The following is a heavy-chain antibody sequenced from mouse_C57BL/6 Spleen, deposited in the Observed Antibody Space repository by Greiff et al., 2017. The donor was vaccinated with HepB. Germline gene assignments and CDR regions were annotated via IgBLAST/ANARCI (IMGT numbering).Heavy chain of an antibody. J-gene: IGHJ4*01. V-gene: IGHV7-3*01. D-gene: IGHD3-3*01. CDR2: IRNKANGYTT. Sequence: VHLVESGGGLVQPGGSLSLSCAASGFTFTDYYMSWVRQPPGKALEWLGFIRNKANGYTTEYSASVKGRFTISRDNSQSILYLQMNALRAEDSATYYCARYISYGSYAMDYWGQGTSVTVSS. CDR3: ARYISYGSYAMDY. CDR1: GFTFTDYY.